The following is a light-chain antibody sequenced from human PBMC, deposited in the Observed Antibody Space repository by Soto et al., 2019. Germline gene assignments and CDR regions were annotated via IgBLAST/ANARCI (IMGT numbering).Light chain of an antibody. CDR1: SSDVGGYNY. CDR3: SSYTSSSTLVV. CDR2: DVG. V-gene: IGLV2-14*01. J-gene: IGLJ2*01. Sequence: QSALTQPASVSGSPGQSITISCTGTSSDVGGYNYVSWYQQHPGKAPKLMIYDVGYRPSGVSNRFSGSKSGNTASLAISGLQAEDEADYYCSSYTSSSTLVVFGGGTKLTVL.